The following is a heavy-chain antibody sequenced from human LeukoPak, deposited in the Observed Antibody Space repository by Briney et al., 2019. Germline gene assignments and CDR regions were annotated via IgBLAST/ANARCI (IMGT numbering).Heavy chain of an antibody. V-gene: IGHV3-21*01. CDR1: GXXXXXYX. J-gene: IGHJ4*02. CDR2: ISSSSSYI. CDR3: XXXXXXLSYYFDY. Sequence: SGXXXXXYXXNXVRQAPGXGLXXXSSISSSSSYIXYADSVKGRFTISRXXXKNSLYLQMNSLRDEDTAVYYXXXXXXXLSYYFDYWGQGTLATVSS.